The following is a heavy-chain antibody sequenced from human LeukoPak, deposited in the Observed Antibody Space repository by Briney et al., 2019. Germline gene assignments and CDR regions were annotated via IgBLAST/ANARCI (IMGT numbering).Heavy chain of an antibody. CDR1: GYTFTSYG. D-gene: IGHD3-22*01. J-gene: IGHJ6*03. CDR2: ISAYNGNT. CDR3: ARRYYDSSPDYYYYYMDV. Sequence: SVKVSCKASGYTFTSYGISWVRQAPGQGLEWMGWISAYNGNTNYAQKLQGRVTMTTDTSTSTAYMDLRSLRSDDTAVYYCARRYYDSSPDYYYYYMDVWGKGTTVTVSS. V-gene: IGHV1-18*01.